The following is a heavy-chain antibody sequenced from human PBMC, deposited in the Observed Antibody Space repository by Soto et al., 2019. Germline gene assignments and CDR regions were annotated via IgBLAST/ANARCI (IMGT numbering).Heavy chain of an antibody. D-gene: IGHD1-26*01. CDR3: ATRRTYSGSYCFDY. V-gene: IGHV1-69*06. J-gene: IGHJ4*02. Sequence: QVQLVQSGAELKKPGSSVNVSCAASGGTFKTYTINWVRQAPGQGLEWIGQIIPMYDSANYAQRFQGRVTISADKSTNIAYMELSGLRSEDTARYYCATRRTYSGSYCFDYWGQGTLVSVSS. CDR2: IIPMYDSA. CDR1: GGTFKTYT.